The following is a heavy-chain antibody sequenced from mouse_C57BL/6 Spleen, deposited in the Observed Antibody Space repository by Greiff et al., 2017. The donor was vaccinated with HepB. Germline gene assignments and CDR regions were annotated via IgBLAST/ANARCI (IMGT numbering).Heavy chain of an antibody. D-gene: IGHD1-1*01. CDR2: INPNNGGT. J-gene: IGHJ4*01. Sequence: EVQLQQSGPELVKPGASVKISCKASGYTFTDYYMNWVKQSHGKSLEWIGDINPNNGGTSYNQKFKGKATLTVDKSSSTAYMELRSLTSEDSAVYYCARSVYYGSSNYAMDYWGQGTSVTVSS. CDR3: ARSVYYGSSNYAMDY. CDR1: GYTFTDYY. V-gene: IGHV1-26*01.